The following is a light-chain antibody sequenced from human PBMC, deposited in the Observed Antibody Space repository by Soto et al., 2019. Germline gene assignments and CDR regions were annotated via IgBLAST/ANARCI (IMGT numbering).Light chain of an antibody. CDR3: QQYLNSPRT. J-gene: IGKJ1*01. V-gene: IGKV3-20*01. Sequence: VLTQSPGTLSLSPGEGATLSCRASQRVASDLAWYLQKPGQPPRLLIYDASIRATGIPDRISGSGSGRDFTLTISRLEPEDAAVYYCQQYLNSPRTFGQGTKLEIK. CDR2: DAS. CDR1: QRVASD.